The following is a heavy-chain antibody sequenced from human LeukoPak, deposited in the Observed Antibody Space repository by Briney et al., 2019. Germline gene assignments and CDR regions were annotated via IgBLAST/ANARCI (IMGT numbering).Heavy chain of an antibody. V-gene: IGHV3-23*01. D-gene: IGHD5-24*01. CDR1: GFTFSRYA. CDR2: ISASGGNT. Sequence: GGSLRLSCAASGFTFSRYAMTWVRQAPGKGLEWFSSISASGGNTYYADSVKGRFTISRDNSKNTLYLQMISLRAEDAAVYYCAKSGYNRFDYWGQGTLVTVSS. CDR3: AKSGYNRFDY. J-gene: IGHJ4*02.